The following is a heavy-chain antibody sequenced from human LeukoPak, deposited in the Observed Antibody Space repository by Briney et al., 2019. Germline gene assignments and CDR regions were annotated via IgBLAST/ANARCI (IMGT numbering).Heavy chain of an antibody. Sequence: PSETLSLTCTVSGGSISSYYWSWIRQPPGKGLEWIGYIYYSGSTNYNPSLKSRVTISVDTSKNQFSLKLSSVTAADTAEYYCAGSWIDETVDTAMVTLDYWGQGTLVTVSS. J-gene: IGHJ4*02. CDR3: AGSWIDETVDTAMVTLDY. CDR1: GGSISSYY. CDR2: IYYSGST. D-gene: IGHD5-18*01. V-gene: IGHV4-59*01.